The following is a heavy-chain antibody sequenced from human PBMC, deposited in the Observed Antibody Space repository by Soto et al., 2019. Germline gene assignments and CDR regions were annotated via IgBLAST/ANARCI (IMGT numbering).Heavy chain of an antibody. CDR1: GFTFNYYW. Sequence: EVQLVESEGGLVQRGGSLRLSCAASGFTFNYYWMHWVRQAPWHGLVWVSHIHSDGSSTTYADSVKGRFTISRDNAKNTLYLQMNSLRAADTAVYYCARGDKGGFDLWGQGTTVTVSS. CDR3: ARGDKGGFDL. J-gene: IGHJ3*01. CDR2: IHSDGSST. V-gene: IGHV3-74*01. D-gene: IGHD2-21*02.